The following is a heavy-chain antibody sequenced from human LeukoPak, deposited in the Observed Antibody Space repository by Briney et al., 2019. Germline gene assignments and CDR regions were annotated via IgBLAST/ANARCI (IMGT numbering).Heavy chain of an antibody. CDR1: GYSISSGYY. D-gene: IGHD4-17*01. J-gene: IGHJ3*02. Sequence: SETLSLTCAVSGYSISSGYYWGWIRQPPGKGLEWVGSIYHSGSTYYNPSLKSRVTISVDTSKNQFSLKLSSVTAADTAVYYCARHVYHPVTTVWAFDICDQGTMVTVSS. V-gene: IGHV4-38-2*01. CDR2: IYHSGST. CDR3: ARHVYHPVTTVWAFDI.